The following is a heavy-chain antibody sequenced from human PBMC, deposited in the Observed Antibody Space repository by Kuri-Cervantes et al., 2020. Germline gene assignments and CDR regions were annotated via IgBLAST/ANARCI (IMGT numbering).Heavy chain of an antibody. CDR2: IYYSGST. Sequence: GSLRLSCTVSGGSISSYYWSWIRQPPGKGLEWIGYIYYSGSTNYNPSLKSRVTISVDTSKNQFSLKLNSVTAADTAVYYCARGGWSLDYWGQGTRVTVSS. CDR1: GGSISSYY. D-gene: IGHD2-15*01. V-gene: IGHV4-59*13. J-gene: IGHJ4*02. CDR3: ARGGWSLDY.